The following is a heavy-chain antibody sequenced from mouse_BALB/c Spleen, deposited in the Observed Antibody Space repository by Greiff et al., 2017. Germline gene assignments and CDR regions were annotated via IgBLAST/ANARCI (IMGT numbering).Heavy chain of an antibody. CDR2: ISYDGSN. J-gene: IGHJ2*01. V-gene: IGHV3-6*02. D-gene: IGHD4-1*01. Sequence: EVKLVESGPGLVKPSQSLSLTCSVTGYSITSGYYWNWIRQFPGNKLEWMGYISYDGSNNYNPSLKNRISITRDTSKNQFFLKLNSVTTEDTATYYCARALGRFDYWGQGTTLTVSS. CDR3: ARALGRFDY. CDR1: GYSITSGYY.